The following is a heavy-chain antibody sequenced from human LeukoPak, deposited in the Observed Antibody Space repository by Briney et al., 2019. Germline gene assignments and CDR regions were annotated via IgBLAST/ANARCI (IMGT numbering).Heavy chain of an antibody. CDR2: MNPNSGNT. CDR3: ARDEVATTPFDY. J-gene: IGHJ4*02. D-gene: IGHD5-12*01. Sequence: ASVKVSCKASGYTFTSYDINWVRQATGQGLEWMGWMNPNSGNTGYAQKFQGRVTMTRNTSISTAYMELSSLRSEDTAVYYCARDEVATTPFDYWGQGTLVTVSS. V-gene: IGHV1-8*01. CDR1: GYTFTSYD.